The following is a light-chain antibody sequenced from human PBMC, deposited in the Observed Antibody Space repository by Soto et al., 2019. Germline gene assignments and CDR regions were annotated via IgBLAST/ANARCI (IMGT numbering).Light chain of an antibody. V-gene: IGLV2-14*01. CDR3: ISYTSRSTLVV. CDR2: DVS. CDR1: SSDVGDYNY. J-gene: IGLJ1*01. Sequence: QSALTQPASVSGSPGQSITISCTGTSSDVGDYNYVSWYQQHPGKAPKLMIYDVSNRPSGVSNRFSGSKSGNTASLTISGLQAEDEADYYCISYTSRSTLVVFGTGTKLTVL.